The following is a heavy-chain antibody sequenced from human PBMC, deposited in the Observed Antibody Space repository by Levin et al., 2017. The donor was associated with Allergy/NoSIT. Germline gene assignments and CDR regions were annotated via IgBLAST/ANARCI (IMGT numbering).Heavy chain of an antibody. D-gene: IGHD7-27*01. Sequence: KISCKASGGTFSSYTISWVRQAPGQGLEWMGRIIPILGIANYAQKFQGRVTITADKSTSTAYMELSSLRSEDTAVYYCARDVVPTGDGDYWGQGTLVTVSS. V-gene: IGHV1-69*04. CDR1: GGTFSSYT. CDR3: ARDVVPTGDGDY. J-gene: IGHJ4*02. CDR2: IIPILGIA.